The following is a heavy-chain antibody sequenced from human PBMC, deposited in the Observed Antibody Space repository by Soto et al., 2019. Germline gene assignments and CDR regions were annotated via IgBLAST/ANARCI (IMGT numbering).Heavy chain of an antibody. CDR1: GFTFSSYA. CDR2: ISGSGGST. J-gene: IGHJ5*02. Sequence: GGSLRLSCAASGFTFSSYAMSWVRQAPGKGLEWVSAISGSGGSTYYADSVKGRFTISRDNSKNTLYLQMNSLRAEDTAVYYCARSFCSTTTCYTGVYWFDPWGQGTRVTVSS. D-gene: IGHD2-2*02. CDR3: ARSFCSTTTCYTGVYWFDP. V-gene: IGHV3-23*01.